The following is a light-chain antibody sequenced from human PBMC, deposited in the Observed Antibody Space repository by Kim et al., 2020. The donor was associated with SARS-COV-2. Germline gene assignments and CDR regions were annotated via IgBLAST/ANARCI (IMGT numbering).Light chain of an antibody. J-gene: IGKJ4*01. Sequence: EVLLTQYPAMLSVSPGERVTLSCRAGQSLGNYLAWYQLKAAQPPRLLLYGTSTRATGVPARFSGSGYATEFTLTISSLQSDDSAVYYCQQYNEWPPTFGGGTKVDIK. CDR2: GTS. V-gene: IGKV3D-15*01. CDR1: QSLGNY. CDR3: QQYNEWPPT.